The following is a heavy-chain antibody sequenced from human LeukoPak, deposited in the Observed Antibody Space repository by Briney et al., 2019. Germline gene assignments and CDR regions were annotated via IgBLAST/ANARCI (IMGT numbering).Heavy chain of an antibody. CDR3: AGGRTDIVVVPATLRNYYFDY. J-gene: IGHJ4*02. CDR1: GYTFTGYY. D-gene: IGHD2-2*01. V-gene: IGHV1-2*02. CDR2: INPNSGGT. Sequence: ASVKVSCKASGYTFTGYYMHWVRQAPGQGLEWMGWINPNSGGTNYAQKFQGRVTMTRDTSISTAYMELSSLRSEDTAVYYCAGGRTDIVVVPATLRNYYFDYWGQGTLVTVPS.